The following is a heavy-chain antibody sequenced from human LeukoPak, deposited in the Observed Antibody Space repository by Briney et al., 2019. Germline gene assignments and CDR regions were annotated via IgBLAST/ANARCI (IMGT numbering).Heavy chain of an antibody. CDR2: ISGSGVST. D-gene: IGHD2-2*01. Sequence: GGSLRLSCAASGFTFSSYAMSWGRQAPGKGLEWVSVISGSGVSTYYADSVKGRFTISRDNSNNTLYLQMNSLRAEDTAVYYCANTRSSTSPYYYYGMDVWGQGTTVTVSS. CDR1: GFTFSSYA. J-gene: IGHJ6*02. V-gene: IGHV3-23*01. CDR3: ANTRSSTSPYYYYGMDV.